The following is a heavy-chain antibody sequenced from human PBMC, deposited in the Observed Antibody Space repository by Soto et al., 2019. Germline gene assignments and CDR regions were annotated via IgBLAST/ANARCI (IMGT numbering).Heavy chain of an antibody. J-gene: IGHJ3*02. CDR1: GFTFSSYE. V-gene: IGHV3-48*03. CDR3: ARGGTLRAMAFDI. CDR2: ISSSGSTI. Sequence: GGSLRLSCAASGFTFSSYEMNWVRQAPGKGLEWVSYISSSGSTIYYADSVKGRFTISRDNAKNSLYLQMTSLRAEDTAVYYCARGGTLRAMAFDIWGQGTMVTVSS.